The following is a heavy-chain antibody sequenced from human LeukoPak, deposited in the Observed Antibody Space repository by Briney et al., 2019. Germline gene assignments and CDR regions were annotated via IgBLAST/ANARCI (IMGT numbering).Heavy chain of an antibody. V-gene: IGHV3-23*01. Sequence: GGSLRLPCAASGFTFSSYAMSWVRQAPGKGLEWVSAISGSGGSTYYADSVKGRFTISRDNSKNTLYLQMNSLRAEDTAVYYCAKGAAAAGTMYYYYYMDVWGKGTTVTVSS. CDR1: GFTFSSYA. J-gene: IGHJ6*03. CDR2: ISGSGGST. CDR3: AKGAAAAGTMYYYYYMDV. D-gene: IGHD6-13*01.